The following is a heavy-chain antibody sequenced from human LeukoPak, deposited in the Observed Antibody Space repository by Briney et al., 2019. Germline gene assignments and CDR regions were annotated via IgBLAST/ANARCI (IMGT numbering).Heavy chain of an antibody. V-gene: IGHV3-23*01. D-gene: IGHD6-19*01. CDR3: AKGGSGWSRGADDAFDI. CDR1: GFTFSSYA. J-gene: IGHJ3*02. CDR2: ISGSGGST. Sequence: GGALRLSCAASGFTFSSYAMSLVRQAPGKGLEWVSAISGSGGSTYYADSVKGRFTISRDNSKNTLYLQMNSLRAEDTAVYYCAKGGSGWSRGADDAFDIWGQGTMVTVSS.